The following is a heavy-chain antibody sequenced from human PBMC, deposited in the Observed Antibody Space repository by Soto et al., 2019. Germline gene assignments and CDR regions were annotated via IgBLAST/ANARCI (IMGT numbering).Heavy chain of an antibody. J-gene: IGHJ4*02. CDR2: IDYSGST. CDR1: GGSISSSSYY. Sequence: QLQLQESGPGLVKPSETLSLTCTVSGGSISSSSYYWGWIRQPPGKGLEWIGSIDYSGSTYYNPSLNSRVTRSVDTSKNQFSLKLSSVAAADTAVYYCASIAAAALLDYWGQGTLVTVSS. D-gene: IGHD6-13*01. V-gene: IGHV4-39*01. CDR3: ASIAAAALLDY.